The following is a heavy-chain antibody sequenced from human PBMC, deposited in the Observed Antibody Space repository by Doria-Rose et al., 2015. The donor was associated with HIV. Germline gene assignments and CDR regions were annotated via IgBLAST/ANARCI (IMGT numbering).Heavy chain of an antibody. Sequence: QVTLKESGPVLVKPTETLTLTCTVSGVSLSSPGMGVSWIRQPPGKALERLANIFSDDERSYKTSLKSRLTISRRTSKGQVVLTMTDMDPVDAATYYCARIKSSRWYHKYYFDFWGQGTLVIVSA. J-gene: IGHJ4*02. CDR1: GVSLSSPGMG. CDR3: ARIKSSRWYHKYYFDF. CDR2: IFSDDER. D-gene: IGHD6-13*01. V-gene: IGHV2-26*01.